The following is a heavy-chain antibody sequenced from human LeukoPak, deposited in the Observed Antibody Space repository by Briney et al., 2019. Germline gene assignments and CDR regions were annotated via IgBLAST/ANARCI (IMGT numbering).Heavy chain of an antibody. Sequence: ASVKVSCKASGYTFTSYAMHWVRQAPGQRLEWMGWINAGNGNTKYSQKFQGRVTITRDTSASTAYMELSSLRSEDTAVYYCARDEVAAAGIDYWGQGTLVTVSS. CDR3: ARDEVAAAGIDY. CDR1: GYTFTSYA. D-gene: IGHD6-13*01. CDR2: INAGNGNT. V-gene: IGHV1-3*01. J-gene: IGHJ4*02.